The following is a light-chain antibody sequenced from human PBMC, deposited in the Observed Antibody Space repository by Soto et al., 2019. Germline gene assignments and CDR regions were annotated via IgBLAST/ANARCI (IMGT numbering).Light chain of an antibody. J-gene: IGKJ1*01. CDR1: QSVSSY. V-gene: IGKV3-11*01. CDR3: LQDHDDSWT. CDR2: DAS. Sequence: EIVLTQSPATLSLSPGERATLSCRASQSVSSYLAWYQQKPGQAPRLLIYDASNRATGIPARFSGSGSGTDFTLTISSLEPEDFATYYCLQDHDDSWTFGQGTKVDIK.